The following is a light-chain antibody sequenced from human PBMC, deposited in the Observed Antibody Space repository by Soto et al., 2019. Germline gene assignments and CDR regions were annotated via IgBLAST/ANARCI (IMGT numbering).Light chain of an antibody. Sequence: EIVMTQSPATLSVSPGERATLSCRASQSVSSNLAWYQQKPGQAPRLLIYGASTRATGIPARFSGSGSGTEFTLTISSLQSEDFAVYYCQQYNNWRVAYPFGQGTKLEIK. CDR2: GAS. CDR1: QSVSSN. CDR3: QQYNNWRVAYP. V-gene: IGKV3-15*01. J-gene: IGKJ2*01.